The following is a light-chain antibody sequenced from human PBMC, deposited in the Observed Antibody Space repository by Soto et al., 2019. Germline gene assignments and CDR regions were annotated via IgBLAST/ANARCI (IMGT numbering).Light chain of an antibody. J-gene: IGKJ4*01. CDR1: QSVSSK. CDR2: GAS. V-gene: IGKV3-15*01. Sequence: EILMTQSPATLSLSPEERATLSCRASQSVSSKLAWYQQRRGQAPRLLIYGASSRATGIPARFSGSGSGTEFTLTISSLQSEDFAVYYCQQYDSWPPLTFGGGTKVEIK. CDR3: QQYDSWPPLT.